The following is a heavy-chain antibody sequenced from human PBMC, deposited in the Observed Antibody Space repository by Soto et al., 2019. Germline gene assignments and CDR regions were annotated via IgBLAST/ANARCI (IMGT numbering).Heavy chain of an antibody. V-gene: IGHV4-39*01. Sequence: QLQLQESGPGLVKPSETLSLTCIVSGGSITRNNPYWGWIRQPPGQGLEWIGRILYSGSTNYNPSLKSRVTLSVETSKNQFSLKMSSVTAADTALYYCARLGSSGWYQGSYFEYGGQGTLVTVSS. J-gene: IGHJ4*02. CDR1: GGSITRNNPY. D-gene: IGHD6-19*01. CDR3: ARLGSSGWYQGSYFEY. CDR2: ILYSGST.